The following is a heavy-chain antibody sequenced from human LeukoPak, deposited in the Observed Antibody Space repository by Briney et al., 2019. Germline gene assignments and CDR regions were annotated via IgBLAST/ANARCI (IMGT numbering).Heavy chain of an antibody. J-gene: IGHJ4*02. CDR2: VDPEDGET. D-gene: IGHD3-16*01. Sequence: ASVKLSCKVSGYTFTDYYMHWVPQAPGKGLEWMGLVDPEDGETIYAEKFQGRVTITADTSTDTAYMELSSLRSEDTAVYYCATAQTWGYFDYWGQGTLVTVSS. V-gene: IGHV1-69-2*01. CDR3: ATAQTWGYFDY. CDR1: GYTFTDYY.